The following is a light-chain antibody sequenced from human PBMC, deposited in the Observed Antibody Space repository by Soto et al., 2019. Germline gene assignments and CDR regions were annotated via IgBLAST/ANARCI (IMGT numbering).Light chain of an antibody. CDR3: CSYAGTYRYV. V-gene: IGLV2-14*01. CDR2: EVS. Sequence: QSALAQPASVSGSPGQSITISCTGTSSDVGGYKFVSWYQQHPGKAPKLMIYEVSNRPSGVSNRFSGSKSGNTASLTISGLQAEYEDDYYCCSYAGTYRYVFGTGTKVTVL. J-gene: IGLJ1*01. CDR1: SSDVGGYKF.